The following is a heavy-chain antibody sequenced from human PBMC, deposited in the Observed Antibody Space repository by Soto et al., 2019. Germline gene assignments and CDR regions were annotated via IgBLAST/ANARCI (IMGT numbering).Heavy chain of an antibody. D-gene: IGHD2-2*01. CDR1: GGSISSGGYS. V-gene: IGHV4-30-2*03. CDR3: ARLNGYGISSSCHGHYAMDC. Sequence: PSETLSLTCAVSGGSISSGGYSWSWIRQPPGKGLEWIGYIYHSGSTYYNPSLKSRVTISVDTSKNQFSLKVTSVTAADTAVYYCARLNGYGISSSCHGHYAMDCWGQGTTVTVSS. J-gene: IGHJ6*02. CDR2: IYHSGST.